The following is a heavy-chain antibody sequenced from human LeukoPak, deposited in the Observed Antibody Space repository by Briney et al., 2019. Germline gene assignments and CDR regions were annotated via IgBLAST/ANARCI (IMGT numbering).Heavy chain of an antibody. CDR1: GYSISSGYY. V-gene: IGHV4-38-2*01. D-gene: IGHD2-15*01. CDR2: IYHSGST. CDR3: ATGYCSGGSCYLPFDY. Sequence: SETLSLTCGVSGYSISSGYYWGWIRQPPGKGLEWIGSIYHSGSTYYNPSLKSRVTISVDTSKNQLSLKLSSVTAADTAVYYCATGYCSGGSCYLPFDYWGQGTLVTVSS. J-gene: IGHJ4*02.